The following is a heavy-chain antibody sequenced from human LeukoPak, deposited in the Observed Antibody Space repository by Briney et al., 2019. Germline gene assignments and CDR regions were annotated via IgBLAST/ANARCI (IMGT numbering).Heavy chain of an antibody. CDR1: GYTFTSYY. CDR3: AREGDFWSGYFLRTVDY. J-gene: IGHJ4*02. Sequence: GASVKVSCKASGYTFTSYYMHWVRQAPGQGLEWMGWINTNTGNPTYAQGFTGRFVFSLDTSVSTAYLQISSPKAEDTAVYYCAREGDFWSGYFLRTVDYWGQGTLVTVSS. D-gene: IGHD3-3*01. CDR2: INTNTGNP. V-gene: IGHV7-4-1*02.